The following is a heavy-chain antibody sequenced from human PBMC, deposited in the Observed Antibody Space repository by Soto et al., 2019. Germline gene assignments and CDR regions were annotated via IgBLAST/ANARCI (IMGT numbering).Heavy chain of an antibody. CDR1: GYSFTNYG. CDR2: ISAYNGDT. J-gene: IGHJ6*03. D-gene: IGHD6-19*01. CDR3: ARDRGVAPPVAGNTHYYYYMDV. V-gene: IGHV1-18*01. Sequence: QDQLVQSGGEVKKPGASVKVSCKASGYSFTNYGITWVRQAPGQGFEGRGWISAYNGDTNYAQKLQGRVTMTTDASTSTAYLELRSLRSDDTAVYYCARDRGVAPPVAGNTHYYYYMDVWGKGTTVTVSS.